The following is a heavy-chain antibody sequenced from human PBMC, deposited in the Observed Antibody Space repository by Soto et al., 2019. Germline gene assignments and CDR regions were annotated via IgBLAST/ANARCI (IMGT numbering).Heavy chain of an antibody. CDR1: GFTFSSYA. J-gene: IGHJ5*02. Sequence: GGSLRLSCAASGFTFSSYAMSWVCQAPGKGLEWVSAISGSGGSTYYADSVKGRFTISRDNSKNTLYLQMNSLRAEDTAVYYCAKTPVAAIGNWFDPWGQGTLVTVSS. V-gene: IGHV3-23*01. CDR2: ISGSGGST. CDR3: AKTPVAAIGNWFDP. D-gene: IGHD2-15*01.